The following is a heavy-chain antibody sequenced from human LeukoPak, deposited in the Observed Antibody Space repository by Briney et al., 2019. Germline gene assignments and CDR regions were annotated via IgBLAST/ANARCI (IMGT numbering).Heavy chain of an antibody. CDR1: GFTFSSYW. V-gene: IGHV3-7*01. CDR3: ARDAPNAYYYYYMDV. Sequence: GGSLRLSCAASGFTFSSYWMTWVRQAPGKGLEWVANIKQDGSEKSYVDSVKGRFTISRDNAKNSLYLQMNSLRAEDTAVYYCARDAPNAYYYYYMDVWGKGTTVTVSS. D-gene: IGHD4/OR15-4a*01. CDR2: IKQDGSEK. J-gene: IGHJ6*03.